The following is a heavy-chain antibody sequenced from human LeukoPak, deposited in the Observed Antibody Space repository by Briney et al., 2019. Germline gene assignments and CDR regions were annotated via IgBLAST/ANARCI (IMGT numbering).Heavy chain of an antibody. Sequence: SETLTLTCAVYGGSFSGYYWSWIRQPPGKGLEWIGEINHSGSTNYNPSLKSRVTISVDTSKNQFSLKLSSVTAADTAVYYCARQYCRSTSCYFDCSVQGTLVTVSS. J-gene: IGHJ4*02. CDR3: ARQYCRSTSCYFDC. CDR1: GGSFSGYY. D-gene: IGHD2-2*01. CDR2: INHSGST. V-gene: IGHV4-34*01.